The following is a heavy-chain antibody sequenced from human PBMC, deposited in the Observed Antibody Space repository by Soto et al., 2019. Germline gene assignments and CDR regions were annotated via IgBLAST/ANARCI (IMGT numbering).Heavy chain of an antibody. CDR3: AKDLRYYGSGPSGWFDA. D-gene: IGHD3-10*01. CDR1: GFTFRDYA. Sequence: EMQLLQSGGGLVQPGGSLRLSCAASGFTFRDYAMGWVRQAPGKGLEWVSAISDSGGTTYFADAVKGRFTISRDNSRRMLYLQMNSLRAEDTAVYYCAKDLRYYGSGPSGWFDAWGQGTRVTVSS. CDR2: ISDSGGTT. V-gene: IGHV3-23*01. J-gene: IGHJ5*02.